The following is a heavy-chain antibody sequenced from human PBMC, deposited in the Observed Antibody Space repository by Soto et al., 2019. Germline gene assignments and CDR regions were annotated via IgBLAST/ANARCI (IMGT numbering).Heavy chain of an antibody. CDR2: ISYDGSNK. V-gene: IGHV3-30-3*01. J-gene: IGHJ5*02. CDR3: ARDYSSSWYEGENKWFVP. Sequence: QVQLVESGGGVDQPGRSLRLSCAASGFTFSSYAMHWVRQAPGKGLEWVAVISYDGSNKYYADSVKGRFTISRDNSKNTLYLQMNSLRAEHTAVYYCARDYSSSWYEGENKWFVPWGQGTLVTVSS. CDR1: GFTFSSYA. D-gene: IGHD6-13*01.